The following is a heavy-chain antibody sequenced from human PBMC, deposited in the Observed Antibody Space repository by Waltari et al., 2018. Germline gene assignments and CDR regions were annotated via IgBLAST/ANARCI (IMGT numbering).Heavy chain of an antibody. CDR3: AKSYDSSGYAFDY. CDR2: ISWNSGSI. J-gene: IGHJ4*02. V-gene: IGHV3-9*03. D-gene: IGHD3-22*01. CDR1: GFTFDDYA. Sequence: EVQLVESGGGLVQPGRSLRLSCAASGFTFDDYAMHWVRQAPGKGLEWVSGISWNSGSIGYADSVKGRFTISRDNAKNSLYLQMNSLRAEDMALYYCAKSYDSSGYAFDYWGQGTLVTVSS.